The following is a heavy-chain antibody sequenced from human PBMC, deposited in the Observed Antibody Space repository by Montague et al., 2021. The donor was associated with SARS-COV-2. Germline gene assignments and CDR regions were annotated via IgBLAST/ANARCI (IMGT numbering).Heavy chain of an antibody. CDR3: EKDRDPRHTTPIDY. D-gene: IGHD2-15*01. V-gene: IGHV3-30*04. J-gene: IGHJ4*02. CDR1: GFTFSDYA. Sequence: SLRLSCAASGFTFSDYAMHWVRQAPGKGLEWVAIMSFDGTNEHYAVSVKGRFTISRDNSKNTLFLQMSSLRAEDTAVYYCEKDRDPRHTTPIDYWGQGTQVTVSS. CDR2: MSFDGTNE.